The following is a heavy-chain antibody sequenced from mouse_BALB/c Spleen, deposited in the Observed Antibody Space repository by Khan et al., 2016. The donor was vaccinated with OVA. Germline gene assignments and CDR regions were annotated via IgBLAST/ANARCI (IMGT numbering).Heavy chain of an antibody. CDR1: GYTFTDFY. Sequence: QVQLQQSGAELARPGASVKLSCKTSGYTFTDFYINWVKQRTGQGLEWIGDIYPGSANTYYNETFKGKVTLTVDKSSSTAYMQISNLTPEDSAVYFCARSGSGAFGFWGQGTLVTVSA. CDR3: ARSGSGAFGF. V-gene: IGHV1-77*01. CDR2: IYPGSANT. J-gene: IGHJ3*01. D-gene: IGHD1-1*02.